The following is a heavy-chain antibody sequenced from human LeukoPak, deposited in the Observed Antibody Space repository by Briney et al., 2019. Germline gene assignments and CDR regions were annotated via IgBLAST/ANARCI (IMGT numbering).Heavy chain of an antibody. CDR1: CGSISSGCYY. CDR3: ERDPPVVGTTQSRQPG. V-gene: IGHV4-61*02. CDR2: IYTSGST. Sequence: SQTLSLTCTVSCGSISSGCYYWSWIRQPAGKGLEWIGRIYTSGSTNYNTSLKRRVTISVDTSKNQLSLKLISVTATDTDVYDCERDPPVVGTTQSRQPGWGKGTLVTVSS. J-gene: IGHJ4*02. D-gene: IGHD1-26*01.